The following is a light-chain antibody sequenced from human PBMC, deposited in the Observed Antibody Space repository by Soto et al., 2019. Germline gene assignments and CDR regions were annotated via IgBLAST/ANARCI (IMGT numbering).Light chain of an antibody. J-gene: IGKJ4*01. Sequence: EIVLTQSPATLSLSPGERATLSCRATQSVSTYLAWYQQKPGQAPRLLIYDASNRATGIPARFSGSGSGIDFTLTISSLEPEDLAVYYCQQRSKWPPTFGGGTKVEIK. CDR3: QQRSKWPPT. CDR1: QSVSTY. CDR2: DAS. V-gene: IGKV3-11*01.